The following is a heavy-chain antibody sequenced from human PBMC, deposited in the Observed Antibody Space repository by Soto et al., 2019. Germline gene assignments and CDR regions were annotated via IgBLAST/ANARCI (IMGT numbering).Heavy chain of an antibody. D-gene: IGHD1-26*01. V-gene: IGHV3-21*01. CDR2: ISSSSSYI. Sequence: GGSLRLACAASGFTFSSYSMNWVRQAPGKGLEWVSSISSSSSYIYYADSVKGRFTIYRDNAKNSLYLQMNSLRAEDTAVYYCPRDFAVNCPVGVTHDWGQGTVVTVSS. J-gene: IGHJ4*02. CDR1: GFTFSSYS. CDR3: PRDFAVNCPVGVTHD.